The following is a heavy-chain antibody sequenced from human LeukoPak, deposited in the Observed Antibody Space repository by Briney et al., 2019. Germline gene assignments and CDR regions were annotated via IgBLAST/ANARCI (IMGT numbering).Heavy chain of an antibody. J-gene: IGHJ4*02. Sequence: PSETLSLTCTVSGCSISSSSYYWGWIRQPPGKGLEWIGNIYYSGSTYYNPSLKSRVTISVDTSKNQFSLKLSSVTAADTAVYYCARLSPNIVVVPPAPGYVDYWGQGTLVTVSS. CDR2: IYYSGST. CDR1: GCSISSSSYY. CDR3: ARLSPNIVVVPPAPGYVDY. D-gene: IGHD2-2*01. V-gene: IGHV4-39*01.